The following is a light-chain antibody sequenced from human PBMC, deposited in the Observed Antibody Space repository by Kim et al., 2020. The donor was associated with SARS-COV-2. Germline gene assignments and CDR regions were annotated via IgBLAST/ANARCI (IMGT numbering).Light chain of an antibody. J-gene: IGKJ4*01. V-gene: IGKV1-27*01. CDR2: SAS. CDR3: QMYHSAPPLT. CDR1: QDINVY. Sequence: DIQLTQSPSSLSASVGDRVTITCRASQDINVYLDWYQQRPGKVPKLLIFSASTLQAGVPSRFSGGGSGTDFTLTISSLQPEDVATYYCQMYHSAPPLTFGGGTKVDIK.